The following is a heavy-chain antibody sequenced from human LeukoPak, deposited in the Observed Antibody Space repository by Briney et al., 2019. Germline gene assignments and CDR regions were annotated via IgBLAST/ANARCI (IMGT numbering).Heavy chain of an antibody. Sequence: PGGSLRLSCAASGFTFSSYWMSWVRQAPGKGLVWVSRINSDGSSTDSADSVKGRFTISRDNAKNTLSLQMNSLRAEDTAVYYCAKGYSYNYAYTLYWGQGTLVTVSS. CDR3: AKGYSYNYAYTLY. D-gene: IGHD5-18*01. CDR2: INSDGSST. V-gene: IGHV3-74*01. CDR1: GFTFSSYW. J-gene: IGHJ4*02.